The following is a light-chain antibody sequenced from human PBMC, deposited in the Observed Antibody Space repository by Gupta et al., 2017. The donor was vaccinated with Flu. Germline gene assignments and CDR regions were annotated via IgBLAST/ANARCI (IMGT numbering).Light chain of an antibody. Sequence: QSVLTQPPSVSGAPGQRVAISGTGSSSNIGAGYDVHWYQLLPGTAPKLLIYGNTNQPSGVPDRFSGSKSGTSASLAITGLQAEDEADYYCQSYDSSLSCNVVFGVGTKLTVL. CDR2: GNT. CDR3: QSYDSSLSCNVV. J-gene: IGLJ2*01. V-gene: IGLV1-40*01. CDR1: SSNIGAGYD.